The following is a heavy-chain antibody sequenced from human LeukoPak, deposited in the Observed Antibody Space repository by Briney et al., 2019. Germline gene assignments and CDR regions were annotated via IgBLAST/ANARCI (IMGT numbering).Heavy chain of an antibody. CDR1: GYTFTSYA. CDR2: INPSGGST. CDR3: ARNEGNYYDSSGYYY. J-gene: IGHJ4*02. V-gene: IGHV1-46*01. D-gene: IGHD3-22*01. Sequence: ASVKVSCKASGYTFTSYAMNWVRQAPGQGLEWMGIINPSGGSTSYAQKFQGRVTMTRDTSTSTVYMELSSLRSEDTAVYYCARNEGNYYDSSGYYYWGQGTLVTVSS.